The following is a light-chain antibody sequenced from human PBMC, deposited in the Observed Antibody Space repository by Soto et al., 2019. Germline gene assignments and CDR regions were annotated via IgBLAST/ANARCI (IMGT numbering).Light chain of an antibody. V-gene: IGKV1-5*03. Sequence: DIQMTQSPSTLSASVGDRVTITCRASQSFSSWLAWYQQKPGKAPNLLIYKASSLESGVPSRFSGSGSGTEFTLTISSLQPDDFATYYCQQYGSYSVIFGQGTRLEIK. CDR1: QSFSSW. J-gene: IGKJ5*01. CDR3: QQYGSYSVI. CDR2: KAS.